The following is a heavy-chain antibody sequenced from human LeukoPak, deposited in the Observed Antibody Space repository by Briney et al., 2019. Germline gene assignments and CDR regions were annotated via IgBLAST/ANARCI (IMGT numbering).Heavy chain of an antibody. D-gene: IGHD4-11*01. Sequence: ASVKVSCKASVYTFTTYYMHWVRQAPGQGLEWVGIINPSGGSTTYAQKFQGRVTMTRDTSTSIVYMELSSLRSEDTAVYYCARVGGGCSNYYFDYWGQGTLVTVSS. V-gene: IGHV1-46*01. J-gene: IGHJ4*02. CDR2: INPSGGST. CDR3: ARVGGGCSNYYFDY. CDR1: VYTFTTYY.